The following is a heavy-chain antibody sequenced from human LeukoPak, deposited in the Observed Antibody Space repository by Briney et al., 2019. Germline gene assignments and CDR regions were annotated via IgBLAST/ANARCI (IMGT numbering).Heavy chain of an antibody. J-gene: IGHJ4*02. D-gene: IGHD5-12*01. Sequence: SETLSHTCAVSGGSISSSNWWSWVRQPPGKGLEWIGEIYRSGSTNYNPSLKSRVTISVDKSKNQFSLKLSSVTAADTAVYYCARDPGYSGTDYWGQGTLVSVSS. CDR1: GGSISSSNW. CDR3: ARDPGYSGTDY. CDR2: IYRSGST. V-gene: IGHV4-4*02.